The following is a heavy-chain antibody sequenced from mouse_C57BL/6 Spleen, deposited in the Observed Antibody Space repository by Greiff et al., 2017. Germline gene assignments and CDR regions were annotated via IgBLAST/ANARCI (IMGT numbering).Heavy chain of an antibody. CDR1: GFTFSDYG. CDR2: ISSGSSTI. Sequence: EVMLVESGGGLVKPGGSLKLSCAASGFTFSDYGMHWVRQAPEKGLEWVAYISSGSSTIHYADTVKGRFTISRDNAKNTLFLQLTSLRSEDTAMYYCASNYYGSSPWFAYWGQGTLVTVSA. J-gene: IGHJ3*01. CDR3: ASNYYGSSPWFAY. V-gene: IGHV5-17*01. D-gene: IGHD1-1*01.